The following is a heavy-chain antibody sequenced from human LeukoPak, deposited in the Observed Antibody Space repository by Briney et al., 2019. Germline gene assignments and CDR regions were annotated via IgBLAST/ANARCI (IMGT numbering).Heavy chain of an antibody. J-gene: IGHJ2*01. D-gene: IGHD4-17*01. Sequence: PSETLSLTCTVSNGSISTYYWSWIRQPLGKGLEWIGHIYHSGTTIYNPTLKSRVTMSVDTSKNRFSLHLTSVTAADTAVYYCARDQTTVTSWYSDLWGRGTLVTVSS. CDR2: IYHSGTT. V-gene: IGHV4-59*01. CDR1: NGSISTYY. CDR3: ARDQTTVTSWYSDL.